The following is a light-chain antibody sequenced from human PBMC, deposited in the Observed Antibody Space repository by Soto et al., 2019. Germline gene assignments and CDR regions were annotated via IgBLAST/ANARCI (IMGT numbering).Light chain of an antibody. CDR1: QNINIW. CDR2: NAA. J-gene: IGKJ1*01. CDR3: QQYNGDSRG. V-gene: IGKV1-5*01. Sequence: DIQRTQSPSTLSASVGDRVTNTCRASQNINIWLAWYQQKPGKAPKLLIYNAAYLESGVPSRFSGSGSGTEFTLTICSLQPDDFAIYYCQQYNGDSRGFGQGTKVDIK.